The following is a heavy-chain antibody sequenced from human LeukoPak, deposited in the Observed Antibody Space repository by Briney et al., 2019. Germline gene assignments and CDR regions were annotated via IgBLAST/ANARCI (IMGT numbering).Heavy chain of an antibody. J-gene: IGHJ6*02. V-gene: IGHV1-2*06. CDR2: INPNSGGT. D-gene: IGHD2-2*01. CDR3: ALVPAGGMDV. Sequence: ASVTVSCKASGYTFTGYYMHWVRQAPGQGLEWMGRINPNSGGTNYAQKFQGRVTMTRDTSISTAYMELSRLRSDDTAVYYCALVPAGGMDVWGQGTTVTVSS. CDR1: GYTFTGYY.